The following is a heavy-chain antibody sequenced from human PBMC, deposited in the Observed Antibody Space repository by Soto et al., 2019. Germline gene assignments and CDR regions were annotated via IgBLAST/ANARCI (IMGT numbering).Heavy chain of an antibody. CDR1: GYTFPSYD. J-gene: IGHJ6*02. V-gene: IGHV1-8*01. CDR3: ARGQYYDFWSGYLNLYYYYGMDV. D-gene: IGHD3-3*01. CDR2: MNPNSGNT. Sequence: ASVKGSCKASGYTFPSYDINWVRQATGQGLEWMGWMNPNSGNTGYAQKFQGRVTMTRNTSISTAYMELSSLRSEDTAVYYCARGQYYDFWSGYLNLYYYYGMDVWGQGTTVTVSS.